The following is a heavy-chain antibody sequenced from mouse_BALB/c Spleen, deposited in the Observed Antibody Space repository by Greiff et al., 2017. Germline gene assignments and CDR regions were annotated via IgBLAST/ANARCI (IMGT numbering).Heavy chain of an antibody. CDR2: IYPGSGST. V-gene: IGHV1S22*01. J-gene: IGHJ2*01. CDR1: GYTFTSYW. CDR3: TRNDGYSLFDY. Sequence: LQQPGSELVRPGASVKLSCKASGYTFTSYWMHWVKQRPGQGLEWIGNIYPGSGSTNYDEKFKSKATLTVDTSSSTAYMQLSSLTSEDSAVYYCTRNDGYSLFDYWGQGTTLTVSS. D-gene: IGHD2-3*01.